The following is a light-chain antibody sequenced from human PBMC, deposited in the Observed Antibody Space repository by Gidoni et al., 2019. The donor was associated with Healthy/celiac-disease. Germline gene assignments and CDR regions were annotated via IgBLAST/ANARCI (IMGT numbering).Light chain of an antibody. CDR3: QQYNKYPIT. J-gene: IGKJ5*01. V-gene: IGKV1-16*02. CDR1: QGISNN. Sequence: DNQLTQPPPSLSASVGDRVTITCRASQGISNNLGWFQQKPGKAPKSLIYGASRLQSGVPSKFSGSGSGTDFTLTITSLQPEDSATYYCQQYNKYPITFGQGTRLEIK. CDR2: GAS.